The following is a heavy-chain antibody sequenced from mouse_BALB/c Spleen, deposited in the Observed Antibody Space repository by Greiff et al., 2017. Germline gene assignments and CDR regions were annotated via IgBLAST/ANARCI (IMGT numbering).Heavy chain of an antibody. Sequence: VQLQQSGAELMKPGASVKISCKATGYTFSSYWIEWVKQRPGHGLEWIGEILPGSGSTNYNEKFKGKATFTADTSSNTAYMQLSSLTSEDSAVYYCAREGRSTMITTKEFAYWGQGTLVTVSA. J-gene: IGHJ3*01. CDR1: GYTFSSYW. CDR2: ILPGSGST. D-gene: IGHD2-4*01. V-gene: IGHV1-9*01. CDR3: AREGRSTMITTKEFAY.